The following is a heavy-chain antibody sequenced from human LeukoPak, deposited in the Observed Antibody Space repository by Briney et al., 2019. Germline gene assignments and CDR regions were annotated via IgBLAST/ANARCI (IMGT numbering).Heavy chain of an antibody. Sequence: SETLSLTCTVSGGSISSSSYYWGWIRQPPGKGLEWIGSIYYSGSTYYNPSPKSRVTISVDTSKNQFSLKLSSVTAADTAVYYCARRSSSWYSRFDPWGQGTLVTVSS. CDR2: IYYSGST. CDR3: ARRSSSWYSRFDP. D-gene: IGHD6-13*01. J-gene: IGHJ5*02. CDR1: GGSISSSSYY. V-gene: IGHV4-39*01.